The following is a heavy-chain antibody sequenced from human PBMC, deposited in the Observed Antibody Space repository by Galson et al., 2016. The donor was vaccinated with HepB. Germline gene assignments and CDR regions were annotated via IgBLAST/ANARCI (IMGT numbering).Heavy chain of an antibody. D-gene: IGHD4-23*01. CDR3: ARDRGNLGSDL. CDR2: VYYNGHT. CDR1: GVSISSYY. V-gene: IGHV4-59*01. J-gene: IGHJ2*01. Sequence: TLSLTCAVSGVSISSYYWSWIRQPPGKGLEWIGYVYYNGHTNYNSSLKSRVTISVDTSSNRFSLNLTSVTAADTAVYYCARDRGNLGSDLWGRGTLVTVSS.